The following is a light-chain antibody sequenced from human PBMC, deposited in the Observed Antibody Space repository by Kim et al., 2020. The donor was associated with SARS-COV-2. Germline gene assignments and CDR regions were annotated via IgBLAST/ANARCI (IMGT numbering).Light chain of an antibody. V-gene: IGKV3-15*01. Sequence: VCPGERATLSCRASQSISTKLAWYQQKPGQAPRLLIYGASTRAAGIPARFSGSGSGTDFTLTISSLQSEDFAVYYCQQYNNWPPTTFGQGTKLEI. CDR2: GAS. CDR1: QSISTK. CDR3: QQYNNWPPTT. J-gene: IGKJ2*01.